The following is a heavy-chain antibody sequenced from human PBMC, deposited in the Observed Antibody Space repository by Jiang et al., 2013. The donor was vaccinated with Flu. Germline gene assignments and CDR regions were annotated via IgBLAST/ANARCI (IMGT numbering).Heavy chain of an antibody. CDR3: VKAGYGSRHDY. V-gene: IGHV3-23*05. D-gene: IGHD6-13*01. J-gene: IGHJ4*02. CDR2: T. Sequence: TEYADSVKGRFTISRDNSKNTLHLQLTGLKAEDTAVYFCVKAGYGSRHDYWGRGTLVTVS.